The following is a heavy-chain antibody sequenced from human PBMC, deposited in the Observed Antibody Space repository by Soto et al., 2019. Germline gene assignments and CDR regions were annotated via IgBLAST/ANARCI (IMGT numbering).Heavy chain of an antibody. Sequence: GGSLRLSCAASGFTFSSYAMNWVRQAPGKGLEWVSSLSGSGGSTYYADSVKGRFTISRDNSKNTLYLQMNSLRAEDTAVYFCAKDLLIYGSGKYYGMDVWGQGTTVTVS. CDR2: LSGSGGST. CDR3: AKDLLIYGSGKYYGMDV. J-gene: IGHJ6*02. CDR1: GFTFSSYA. D-gene: IGHD3-10*01. V-gene: IGHV3-23*01.